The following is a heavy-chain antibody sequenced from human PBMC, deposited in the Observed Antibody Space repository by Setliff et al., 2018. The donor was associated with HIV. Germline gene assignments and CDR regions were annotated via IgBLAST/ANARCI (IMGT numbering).Heavy chain of an antibody. J-gene: IGHJ4*02. Sequence: SETLSLTCTVSGASINNYYWTWIRQSPGEGVEWIGHFYYGGHTEYNPSLMSRVTLSGDKSKNQISLRLTSVTAADTAVYYCARQGAVTGHAFDSWGPGALVTVSS. V-gene: IGHV4-59*01. CDR1: GASINNYY. CDR2: FYYGGHT. D-gene: IGHD6-19*01. CDR3: ARQGAVTGHAFDS.